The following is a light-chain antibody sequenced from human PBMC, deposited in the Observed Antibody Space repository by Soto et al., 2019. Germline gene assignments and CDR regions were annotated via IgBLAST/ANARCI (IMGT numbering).Light chain of an antibody. CDR1: ENSASY. V-gene: IGKV1-39*01. J-gene: IGKJ2*01. CDR2: SAY. Sequence: IQMTQSPSSLSASVGDRVTVNCRTSENSASYVSWFQQRPGKAPNLLIYSAYTLHTGVSSRFSGNVSGTHFTLTVERLQAEDVATYYCQQTFILPYTFGHGTKVEI. CDR3: QQTFILPYT.